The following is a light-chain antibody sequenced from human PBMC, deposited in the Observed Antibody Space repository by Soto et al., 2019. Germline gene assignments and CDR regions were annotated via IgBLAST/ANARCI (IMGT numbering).Light chain of an antibody. Sequence: QSVLTQAPSASRTPGQRVTISCSGTSSNIGSNTVNWYQQLPGTAPKLLIYNDDQRPSGVPDRFSGSKSGTSASLAIGGLQSEDEADYYCAAWDDSLNGWVFGGGTKVTV. CDR2: NDD. J-gene: IGLJ3*02. CDR3: AAWDDSLNGWV. CDR1: SSNIGSNT. V-gene: IGLV1-44*01.